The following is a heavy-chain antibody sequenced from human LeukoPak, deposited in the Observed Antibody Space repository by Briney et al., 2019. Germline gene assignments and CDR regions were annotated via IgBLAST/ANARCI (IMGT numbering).Heavy chain of an antibody. CDR3: SRGQQTTPDY. D-gene: IGHD2-15*01. CDR1: GGTFSSYA. CDR2: IIPIFGTA. V-gene: IGHV1-69*13. Sequence: ASVKVSCKASGGTFSSYAISLVRQAPGPGLEWMGGIIPIFGTANYAQKFQGRVTITADESTSTAYMELSSLRSEDTAVYYCSRGQQTTPDYWGQGTLVTVSS. J-gene: IGHJ4*02.